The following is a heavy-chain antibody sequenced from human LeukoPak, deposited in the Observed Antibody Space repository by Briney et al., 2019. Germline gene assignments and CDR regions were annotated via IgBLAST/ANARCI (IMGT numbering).Heavy chain of an antibody. J-gene: IGHJ4*02. CDR2: INPNSGGT. Sequence: ASVKVSCKASGHTFTGYYMHWVRQAPGQGLEWMGWINPNSGGTNYARKFQGRVTMTRDTSISTAYMELSRLRSDDTAVYYCARGAAVAGYGEDYWGQGTLVTVSS. CDR1: GHTFTGYY. V-gene: IGHV1-2*02. CDR3: ARGAAVAGYGEDY. D-gene: IGHD6-19*01.